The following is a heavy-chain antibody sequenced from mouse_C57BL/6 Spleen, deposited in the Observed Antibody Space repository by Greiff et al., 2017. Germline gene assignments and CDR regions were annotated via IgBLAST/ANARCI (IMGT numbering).Heavy chain of an antibody. J-gene: IGHJ1*03. CDR2: ISYDGSN. V-gene: IGHV3-6*01. CDR3: ARATTVAPGYFDV. D-gene: IGHD1-1*01. CDR1: GYSITSGYY. Sequence: ESGPGLVKPSQSLSLTCSVTGYSITSGYYWNWIRQFPGNKLEWMGYISYDGSNNYNPSLKNRISITRDTSKNQFFLKLNSVTTEDTATDYGARATTVAPGYFDVWGTGTTVTVSS.